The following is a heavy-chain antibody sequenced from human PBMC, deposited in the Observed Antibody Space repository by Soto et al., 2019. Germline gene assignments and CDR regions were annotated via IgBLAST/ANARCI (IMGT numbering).Heavy chain of an antibody. CDR2: ISGSGGST. J-gene: IGHJ4*02. Sequence: PGGSLRLSCAASGFTFSSYAMSWVRQAPGKGLEWASAISGSGGSTYYADSVKGRFTISRDNSKNTLYLQMNGLRAEDTAVYYCAKYRKLIAVAGVFDYWGQGTLVTVSS. V-gene: IGHV3-23*01. D-gene: IGHD6-19*01. CDR1: GFTFSSYA. CDR3: AKYRKLIAVAGVFDY.